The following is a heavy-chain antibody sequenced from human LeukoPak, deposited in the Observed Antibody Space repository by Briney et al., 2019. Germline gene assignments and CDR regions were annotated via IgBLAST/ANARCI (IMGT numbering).Heavy chain of an antibody. CDR1: GFTVSSNY. D-gene: IGHD6-13*01. J-gene: IGHJ3*02. CDR2: IYSGGST. V-gene: IGHV3-66*02. Sequence: GGSLRLSCAASGFTVSSNYMSWVRQAPGKGLEWVSVIYSGGSTYYAESVKGRFTISRDNSKNTLYLQMNSLRAEDTAVYYCARDRGSSWHFAFDIWGQGTMVTVSS. CDR3: ARDRGSSWHFAFDI.